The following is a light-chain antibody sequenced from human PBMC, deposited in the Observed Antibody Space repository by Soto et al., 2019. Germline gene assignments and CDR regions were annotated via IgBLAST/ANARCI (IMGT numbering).Light chain of an antibody. CDR3: QQYGSLSWT. V-gene: IGKV1-5*03. CDR1: QSISSW. CDR2: KAS. J-gene: IGKJ1*01. Sequence: DIQITQSPSTLSASVGDRVTITCRASQSISSWLAWYQQKPGKAPKLLIYKASSLESGVPSRFSGSGSGTDFTLTISRLEPEDFAVYYCQQYGSLSWTFGQGTKVDI.